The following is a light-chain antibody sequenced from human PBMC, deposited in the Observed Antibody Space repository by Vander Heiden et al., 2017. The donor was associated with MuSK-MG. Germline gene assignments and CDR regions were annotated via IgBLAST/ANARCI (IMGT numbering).Light chain of an antibody. J-gene: IGKJ5*01. CDR2: AAS. CDR1: QSISSY. V-gene: IGKV1-39*01. Sequence: DIQMTQSPSSLSASVGDRVTITCRASQSISSYLNWYQQKPGKAPKLLIYAASSLQSGVPSRFSGSGSGTDFTLTISSLQPEDFATYYCQQSYSTHSFGQWTRLEIK. CDR3: QQSYSTHS.